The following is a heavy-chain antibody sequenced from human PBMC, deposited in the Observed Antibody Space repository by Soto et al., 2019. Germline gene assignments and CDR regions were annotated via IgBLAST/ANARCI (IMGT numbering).Heavy chain of an antibody. J-gene: IGHJ6*02. CDR1: GFTFSNYG. CDR2: IWYDGSNE. CDR3: ARDDIPGRAVAIYGMDI. Sequence: LRLSCAASGFTFSNYGMHWVRQAPGKGLEWEAVIWYDGSNEYYADSVKGRFTISRDNSKNTLYLQMNSLRAEDTAVYYCARDDIPGRAVAIYGMDIWGQGTTVTVSS. D-gene: IGHD6-19*01. V-gene: IGHV3-33*01.